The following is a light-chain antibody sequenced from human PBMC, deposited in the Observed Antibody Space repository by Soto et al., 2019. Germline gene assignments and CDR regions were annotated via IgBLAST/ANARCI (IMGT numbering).Light chain of an antibody. Sequence: QSVLTQPPSASGTPGQRVTISCSGSSSNIGSNYVYWYQQLPGTAPKLLIYRNTQRPSGVPDRLSGSKSGTSASLAISGLRSEDEADYYCATWDDSPKTYVFGNGTKVTVL. CDR1: SSNIGSNY. V-gene: IGLV1-47*01. CDR3: ATWDDSPKTYV. CDR2: RNT. J-gene: IGLJ1*01.